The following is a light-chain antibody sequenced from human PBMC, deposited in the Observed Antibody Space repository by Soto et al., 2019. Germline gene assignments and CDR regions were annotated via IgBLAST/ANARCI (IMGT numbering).Light chain of an antibody. CDR3: QVWDSSSDHVV. V-gene: IGLV3-21*02. J-gene: IGLJ2*01. CDR1: NIGTKS. CDR2: DDR. Sequence: SFVLTQPPSVSVAPGQTATITCGGDNIGTKSVHWYQQKPGQAPVLVVYDDRDRPSGIPERFSGSNSGNTVTLTISRVEAGDEADYYCQVWDSSSDHVVFGGGTKVTVL.